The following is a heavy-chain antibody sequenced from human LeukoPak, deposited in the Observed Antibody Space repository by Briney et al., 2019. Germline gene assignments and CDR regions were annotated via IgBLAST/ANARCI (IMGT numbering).Heavy chain of an antibody. D-gene: IGHD2-8*02. Sequence: SETLSLTCTVSGGSISSGSYHWSWIRQPAGKGLEWIGRIYTSGSTKYNPSLKSRVTISVDTSKNQFSLKLSSVTAADTAVYYCARVSTGIVYWGQGTLVTVSS. CDR2: IYTSGST. V-gene: IGHV4-61*02. CDR1: GGSISSGSYH. J-gene: IGHJ4*02. CDR3: ARVSTGIVY.